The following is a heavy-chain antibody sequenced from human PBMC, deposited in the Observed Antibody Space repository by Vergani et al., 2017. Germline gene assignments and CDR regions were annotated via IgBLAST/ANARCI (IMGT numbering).Heavy chain of an antibody. D-gene: IGHD3-10*01. V-gene: IGHV6-1*01. J-gene: IGHJ6*02. CDR1: GDSVSSNSAA. CDR3: ARGRELLWFGELSPHVYYVMDV. CDR2: TYYRSKWYN. Sequence: QVQLQQSGPGLVKPSQTLSLTCAISGDSVSSNSAAWNWIRQSPSRGLEWLGRTYYRSKWYNDYAVSVKSRITINPDTSKNQFSLQLNSVTPEDTAVYYCARGRELLWFGELSPHVYYVMDVWGQGTTVTVSS.